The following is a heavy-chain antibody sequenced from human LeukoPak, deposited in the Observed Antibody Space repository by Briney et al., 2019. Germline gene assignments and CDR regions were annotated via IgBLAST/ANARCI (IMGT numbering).Heavy chain of an antibody. CDR2: ISGSGGST. Sequence: GGSLRLSCAASGFTFNSYAMSWVRQAPGKGLEWVSAISGSGGSTYSTDPVKGRFTISRDNSKNTLYLQMNSLRAEDTAVYYCAKLLYYYDSSQPYWGQGTLVTVSS. J-gene: IGHJ4*02. V-gene: IGHV3-23*01. D-gene: IGHD3-22*01. CDR3: AKLLYYYDSSQPY. CDR1: GFTFNSYA.